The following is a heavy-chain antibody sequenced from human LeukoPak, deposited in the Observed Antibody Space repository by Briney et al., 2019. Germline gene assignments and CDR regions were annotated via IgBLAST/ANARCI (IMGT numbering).Heavy chain of an antibody. CDR1: GVTFGDYA. CDR2: IFPSGGEI. V-gene: IGHV3-23*01. J-gene: IGHJ4*02. D-gene: IGHD5-18*01. CDR3: ATYRQVLLPFES. Sequence: RSGGSLRLSCTASGVTFGDYAMIWVCQPPGKGLEWVSSIFPSGGEIHYADSVRGRFTISRDNSKSILSLQMNSLIAEDTAIYYCATYRQVLLPFESWGQGTLVTVSS.